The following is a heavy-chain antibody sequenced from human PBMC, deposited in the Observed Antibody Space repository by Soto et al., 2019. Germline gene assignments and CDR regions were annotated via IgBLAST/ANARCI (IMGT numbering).Heavy chain of an antibody. J-gene: IGHJ3*02. V-gene: IGHV3-23*01. Sequence: GGSLRLSCAASGFTFSSYAMSWVRQAPGKGLEWVSAISGSGGSTYYADSVKGRFTISRDNSKNTLYLQMNSPRAEDTAVYYCAKDSLLMRFAFDIWGQGTMVTVSS. D-gene: IGHD1-26*01. CDR1: GFTFSSYA. CDR2: ISGSGGST. CDR3: AKDSLLMRFAFDI.